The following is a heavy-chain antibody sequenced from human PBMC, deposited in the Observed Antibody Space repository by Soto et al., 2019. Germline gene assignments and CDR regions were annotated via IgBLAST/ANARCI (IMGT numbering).Heavy chain of an antibody. D-gene: IGHD3-10*01. Sequence: SETLSLTCTVSGGSISSGGYYWSWIRQHPGKGLEWIGYIYYSGSTYYNPSLKSRVTISVDTSKNQFSLKLSSVTAADTAVYYCAREVILWFGNMDVWGQGTTVTVSS. CDR3: AREVILWFGNMDV. V-gene: IGHV4-31*03. J-gene: IGHJ6*02. CDR2: IYYSGST. CDR1: GGSISSGGYY.